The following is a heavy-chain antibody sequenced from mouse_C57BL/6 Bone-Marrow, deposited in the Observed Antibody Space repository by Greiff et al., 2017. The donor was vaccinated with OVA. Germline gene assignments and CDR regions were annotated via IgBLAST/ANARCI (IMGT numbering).Heavy chain of an antibody. J-gene: IGHJ3*01. D-gene: IGHD4-1*01. Sequence: EVHLVESGGDLVKPGGSLKLSCAASGFTFSSYGMSWVRQTPDKRLEWVATISSGGSYTYYPDSVKGRFTISRDNAKNTLYLQMSSLKSEDTAMYYCARHRLGRFAYWGQGTLVTVSA. CDR2: ISSGGSYT. CDR3: ARHRLGRFAY. CDR1: GFTFSSYG. V-gene: IGHV5-6*01.